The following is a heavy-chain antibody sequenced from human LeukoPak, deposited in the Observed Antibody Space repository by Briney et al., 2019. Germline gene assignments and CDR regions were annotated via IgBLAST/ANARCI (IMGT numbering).Heavy chain of an antibody. CDR2: INSDGSRT. Sequence: GGSLRLSCAASGFTFSSYWMHWVRQAPGKGLVWVSRINSDGSRTSYADSVKGRFTISRDNAKNTLYLQMNSLRAEDTAVYYCAREADIVASFNDYWGQGTLVTVSS. D-gene: IGHD5-12*01. V-gene: IGHV3-74*01. CDR1: GFTFSSYW. CDR3: AREADIVASFNDY. J-gene: IGHJ4*02.